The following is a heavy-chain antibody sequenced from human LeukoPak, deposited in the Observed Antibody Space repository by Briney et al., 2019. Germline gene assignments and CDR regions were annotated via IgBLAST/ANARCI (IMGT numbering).Heavy chain of an antibody. D-gene: IGHD3-22*01. CDR2: ISGSGGST. Sequence: PGGSLRLSCTASGFTFSSYAMSWVRQAPGKGLEWVSAISGSGGSTYYADSVKGRFTISRDNSKNTLYLQMNSLRAEDTAVYYCAKDLAPYDSSGYYRQFDYWGQGTLVTVSS. CDR3: AKDLAPYDSSGYYRQFDY. V-gene: IGHV3-23*01. CDR1: GFTFSSYA. J-gene: IGHJ4*02.